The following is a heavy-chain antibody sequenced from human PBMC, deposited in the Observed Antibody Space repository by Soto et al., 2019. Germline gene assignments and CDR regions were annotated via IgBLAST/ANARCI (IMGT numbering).Heavy chain of an antibody. J-gene: IGHJ4*02. CDR2: ISYDGNDR. V-gene: IGHV3-30*03. CDR1: GFTFSNYG. CDR3: AXXXXGSPXEX. Sequence: QVQLVESGGGVVQPGRSLTVSCAASGFTFSNYGMHWVRQPPGKGLEWVAVISYDGNDRHYTDSVKGRFTISRDNSKKTLYXXXXXLRAEDTAVYYCAXXXXGSPXEXWXXGTLVTVXS.